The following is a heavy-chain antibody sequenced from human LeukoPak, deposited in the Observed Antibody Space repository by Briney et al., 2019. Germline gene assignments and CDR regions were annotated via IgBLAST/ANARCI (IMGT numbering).Heavy chain of an antibody. J-gene: IGHJ4*02. D-gene: IGHD5-12*01. Sequence: ASVKVSCKASGYTFTGYYMHWVRQAPGQGLEWMGWISPNSGGTNYAQKFQGRVTMTRDTSISTAYMELSRLRSDDTAVYYCARDLVLGYSGYDLIYWGQGTLVTVSS. CDR3: ARDLVLGYSGYDLIY. CDR2: ISPNSGGT. CDR1: GYTFTGYY. V-gene: IGHV1-2*02.